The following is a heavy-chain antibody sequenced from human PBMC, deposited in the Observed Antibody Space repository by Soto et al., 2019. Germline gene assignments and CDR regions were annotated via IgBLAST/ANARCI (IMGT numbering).Heavy chain of an antibody. CDR3: ARGGDIVVVVAATPGTGFDP. V-gene: IGHV1-3*01. D-gene: IGHD2-15*01. CDR1: GYTFTSYA. Sequence: QVQLVQSGAEVKKPGASVKVSCKASGYTFTSYAMHWVRQAPGQRLEWMGWINAGNGNTKYSQKFQGRVTITRDTSASTAYMELSSLRSEDTAVYYCARGGDIVVVVAATPGTGFDPWGQGTLVTVSS. CDR2: INAGNGNT. J-gene: IGHJ5*02.